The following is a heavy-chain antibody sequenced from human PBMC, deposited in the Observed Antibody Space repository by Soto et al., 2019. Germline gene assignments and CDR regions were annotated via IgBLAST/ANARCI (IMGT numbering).Heavy chain of an antibody. Sequence: QVQLQESGPGLVKPSETLSLTCTVSGGSISSYYWSWIRQPPGKGLEWIGYIYYSGGTNYNPSLKSRATISVDTSKNQFSLKLSSVTAADTAGYYCASYIAAAGTGNYNWFDPWGQGTLVTVSS. CDR2: IYYSGGT. D-gene: IGHD6-13*01. J-gene: IGHJ5*02. V-gene: IGHV4-59*01. CDR1: GGSISSYY. CDR3: ASYIAAAGTGNYNWFDP.